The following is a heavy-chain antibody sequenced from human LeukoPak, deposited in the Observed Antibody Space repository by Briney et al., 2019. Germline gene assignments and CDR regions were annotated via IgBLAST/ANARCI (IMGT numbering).Heavy chain of an antibody. J-gene: IGHJ6*03. V-gene: IGHV4-39*01. CDR3: ARATPLVYYYYMDV. CDR1: GGSISSSSYY. CDR2: IYYSGST. Sequence: PSETLCLTCTVSGGSISSSSYYWGWIRQPPGKGLEWIVSIYYSGSTYYNPSLKSRVTISVDTSKNQFSLKLSSVTAADTAVYYCARATPLVYYYYMDVWGKGTTVTVSS.